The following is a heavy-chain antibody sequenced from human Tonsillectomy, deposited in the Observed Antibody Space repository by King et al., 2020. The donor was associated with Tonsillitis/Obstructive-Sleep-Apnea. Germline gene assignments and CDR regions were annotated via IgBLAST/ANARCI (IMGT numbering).Heavy chain of an antibody. CDR2: IRRKAYGGTT. V-gene: IGHV3-49*05. D-gene: IGHD4-17*01. Sequence: VQLVESGGGLVKPGRSLRLSCTASGFFFGDYAMSWFRQAPGKGLEWVGFIRRKAYGGTTEYAASVKGRFTISRDDSRSIAYLQMNSLQTEDTAVYYCSSAFNDYGDYVWGYYFDYWGQGTLVTVSS. J-gene: IGHJ4*02. CDR1: GFFFGDYA. CDR3: SSAFNDYGDYVWGYYFDY.